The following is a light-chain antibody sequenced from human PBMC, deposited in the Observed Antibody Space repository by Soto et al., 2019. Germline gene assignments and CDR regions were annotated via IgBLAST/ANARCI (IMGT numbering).Light chain of an antibody. CDR3: QSYDSSLSGWV. CDR1: SSNIGAGYD. Sequence: QSVLTQPPSASGAPGQRVTISCTGSSSNIGAGYDVHWYQQHPGTAPKLLIYGNNNRPSGVTDRFSGSKSGTSASLAITGLLAEDEADYYCQSYDSSLSGWVFGTGTKLTVL. J-gene: IGLJ1*01. CDR2: GNN. V-gene: IGLV1-40*01.